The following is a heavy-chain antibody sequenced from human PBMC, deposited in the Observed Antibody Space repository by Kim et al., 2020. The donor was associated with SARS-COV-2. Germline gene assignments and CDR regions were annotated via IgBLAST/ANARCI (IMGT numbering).Heavy chain of an antibody. CDR2: ISTSSTFV. Sequence: GGSLRLSCEASGFTFIDYSMDWVRQAPGKGLEWVSSISTSSTFVSYADSVKGRLIVSRDNGNNLLFLHMTSLGAEDTAVYYCVRETRDGMDVWGQGTAVTVSS. V-gene: IGHV3-21*06. J-gene: IGHJ6*02. CDR1: GFTFIDYS. D-gene: IGHD2-2*01. CDR3: VRETRDGMDV.